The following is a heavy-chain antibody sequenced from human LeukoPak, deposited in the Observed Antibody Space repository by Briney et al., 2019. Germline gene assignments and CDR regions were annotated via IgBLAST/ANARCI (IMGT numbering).Heavy chain of an antibody. CDR2: INHSGST. D-gene: IGHD5-18*01. J-gene: IGHJ4*02. V-gene: IGHV4-34*01. CDR3: ARGYAGYGYSFFDY. Sequence: SETLSLTCAVYGGSFSGYYWSWIRQPPGKGLEWIGEINHSGSTNYNPSLKSRVTISVDTSKNQFSLKLSSVTAADTAVYYCARGYAGYGYSFFDYWGQGTLVTVSS. CDR1: GGSFSGYY.